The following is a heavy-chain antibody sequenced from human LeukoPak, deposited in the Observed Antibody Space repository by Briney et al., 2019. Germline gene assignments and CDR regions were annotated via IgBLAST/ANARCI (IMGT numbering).Heavy chain of an antibody. CDR1: GGSISSYY. CDR2: IYYSGST. J-gene: IGHJ4*02. V-gene: IGHV4-59*08. D-gene: IGHD2-21*02. Sequence: SETLSLTCTVSGGSISSYYWSWIRQPPGKGLEWIGYIYYSGSTNYNPSLKSRVTISVDTSKNQFSLKLSSVTAADTAVYYCARAYCGGDCYGVAYPSYFDYWGQGTLVTVSS. CDR3: ARAYCGGDCYGVAYPSYFDY.